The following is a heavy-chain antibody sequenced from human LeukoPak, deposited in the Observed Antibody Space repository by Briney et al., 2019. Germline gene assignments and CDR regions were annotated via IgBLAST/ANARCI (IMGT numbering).Heavy chain of an antibody. J-gene: IGHJ4*02. Sequence: GGSLRLSCAASGFTFSSYAMSWVRQAPGKGLEWVSAISGSGGSTYYADSVKGRFTISRDNSKNTLYLQMNSLRAEDTAVYYRAKDRVAARPRLYVDYWGQGTLVTVSS. CDR3: AKDRVAARPRLYVDY. CDR1: GFTFSSYA. D-gene: IGHD6-6*01. V-gene: IGHV3-23*01. CDR2: ISGSGGST.